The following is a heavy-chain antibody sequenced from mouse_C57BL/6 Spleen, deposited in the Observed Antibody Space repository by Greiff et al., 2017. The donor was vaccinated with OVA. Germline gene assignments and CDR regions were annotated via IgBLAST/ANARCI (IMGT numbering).Heavy chain of an antibody. CDR1: GFTFSSYG. V-gene: IGHV5-6*01. CDR2: ISSGGSYT. Sequence: EVMLVESGGDLVKPGGSLKLSCAASGFTFSSYGMSWVRQTPDKRLEWVATISSGGSYTYYPDSVMGRFTISRDNAKNTLYLQMSSLKSEDTAMYYCARLRGYFDVWGTGTTVTVSS. CDR3: ARLRGYFDV. J-gene: IGHJ1*03.